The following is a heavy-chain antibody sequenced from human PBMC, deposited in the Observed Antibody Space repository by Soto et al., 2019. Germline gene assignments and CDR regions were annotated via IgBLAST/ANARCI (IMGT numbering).Heavy chain of an antibody. D-gene: IGHD6-19*01. V-gene: IGHV1-69*01. CDR3: ARAGIAVATILNGLDT. Sequence: PVNGSREGAVGSFSSYAISWVRHAPGQGLEWMGGIIPIFGTANYAQKFQGRVTITADESTSTAYMELSSLRSEDTAVYYCARAGIAVATILNGLDTWGQGTLVTVSS. CDR2: IIPIFGTA. J-gene: IGHJ5*02. CDR1: VGSFSSYA.